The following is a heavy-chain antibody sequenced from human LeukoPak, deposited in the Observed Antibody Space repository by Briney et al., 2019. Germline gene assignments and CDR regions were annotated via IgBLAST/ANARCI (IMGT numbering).Heavy chain of an antibody. J-gene: IGHJ5*02. V-gene: IGHV4-39*01. CDR3: ARKRAPYYDILTGPNNNWFDP. D-gene: IGHD3-9*01. CDR1: GGSISSSSYY. CDR2: IYYSGST. Sequence: SETLSLTCTVSGGSISSSSYYRGWIRQPPGKGLEWIGSIYYSGSTYYNPSLKSRVTISVDTSKNQFSLKLSSVTAADTAVYYCARKRAPYYDILTGPNNNWFDPWGQGTLVTVSS.